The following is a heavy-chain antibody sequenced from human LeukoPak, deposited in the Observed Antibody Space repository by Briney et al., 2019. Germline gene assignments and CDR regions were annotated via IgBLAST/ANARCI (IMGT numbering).Heavy chain of an antibody. V-gene: IGHV3-53*01. J-gene: IGHJ4*02. CDR2: IYSGGST. CDR3: AKEVCYGSGSQYNDY. D-gene: IGHD3-10*01. CDR1: GFTVSSNY. Sequence: GGSLRLSCAASGFTVSSNYMSWVRQAPGKGLEWVSVIYSGGSTYYADSVKGRFTISRDNSKNTLYLQMNSLRAEDTAVYYCAKEVCYGSGSQYNDYWGQGTLVTVSS.